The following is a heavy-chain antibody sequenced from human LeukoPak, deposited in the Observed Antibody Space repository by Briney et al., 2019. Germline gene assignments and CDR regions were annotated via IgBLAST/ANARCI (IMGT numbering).Heavy chain of an antibody. Sequence: GGSLRLSCAASGFTFSSYWMSWVRQAPGRGLEWVANIKQDGSEKYYVDSVKGRFTISRDNAKNSLYLQMNSLRAEDTAMYYCARRVRAAAIWFDPWGQGTLVTVSS. CDR2: IKQDGSEK. V-gene: IGHV3-7*03. CDR3: ARRVRAAAIWFDP. J-gene: IGHJ5*02. D-gene: IGHD6-13*01. CDR1: GFTFSSYW.